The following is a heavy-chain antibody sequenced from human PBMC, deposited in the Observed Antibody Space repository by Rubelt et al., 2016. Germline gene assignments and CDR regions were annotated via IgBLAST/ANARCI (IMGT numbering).Heavy chain of an antibody. CDR2: LYSGGST. J-gene: IGHJ4*02. V-gene: IGHV3-23*03. Sequence: EVQLLESGGGLVRPGGSLRLSCAASGFTFNIYAMSWVRQAPGKGLEWLSVLYSGGSTYYADSVKGRFTISRDNARNTLFLQMNSLRAEDTAVYFCTRDVDYRIDYWGLGTLVTVSS. D-gene: IGHD3/OR15-3a*01. CDR3: TRDVDYRIDY. CDR1: GFTFNIYA.